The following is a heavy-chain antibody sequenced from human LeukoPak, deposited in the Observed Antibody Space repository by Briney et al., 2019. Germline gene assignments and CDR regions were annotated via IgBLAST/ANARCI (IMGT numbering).Heavy chain of an antibody. CDR3: AKDPELAAGMEFDY. D-gene: IGHD6-13*01. CDR1: GFTFSSYA. Sequence: PGGSLRLSCAAPGFTFSSYAMSWVRQAPGKGLEWVSAISGSGGSTYYANSVKGRFTISRDNSENTLYLQMNSLRAEDTAVYYCAKDPELAAGMEFDYWGQGTLVTVSS. V-gene: IGHV3-23*01. CDR2: ISGSGGST. J-gene: IGHJ4*02.